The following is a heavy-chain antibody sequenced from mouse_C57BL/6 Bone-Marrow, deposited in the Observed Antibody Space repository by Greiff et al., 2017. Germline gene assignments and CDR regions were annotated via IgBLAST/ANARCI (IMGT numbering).Heavy chain of an antibody. J-gene: IGHJ3*01. Sequence: VQRVESGAELVRPGASVTLSCKASGYTFTDYEMHWVKQTPVHGLEWIGAIDPETGGTAYNQKFKGKAILTADKSSSTAYMELRSLTSEDSAVYYCTRGDYGSSPWFAYWGQGTLVTVSA. CDR1: GYTFTDYE. CDR2: IDPETGGT. D-gene: IGHD1-1*01. CDR3: TRGDYGSSPWFAY. V-gene: IGHV1-15*01.